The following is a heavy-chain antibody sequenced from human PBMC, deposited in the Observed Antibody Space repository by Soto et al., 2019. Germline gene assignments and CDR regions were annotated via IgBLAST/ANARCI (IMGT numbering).Heavy chain of an antibody. V-gene: IGHV3-7*01. D-gene: IGHD5-12*01. CDR1: GFTFSSYW. CDR2: IKQDGSEK. J-gene: IGHJ3*02. CDR3: ARERRDGYNDAFDI. Sequence: GGSLRLSCAASGFTFSSYWMSWVRQAPGKGLEWVANIKQDGSEKYYVDSVKGRFTISRDNAKNSLYLQMNSLRAEYTAVYYWARERRDGYNDAFDIWGQGTMVTVSS.